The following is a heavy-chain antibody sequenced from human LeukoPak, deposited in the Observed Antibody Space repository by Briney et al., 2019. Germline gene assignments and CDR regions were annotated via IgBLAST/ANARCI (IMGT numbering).Heavy chain of an antibody. D-gene: IGHD2-15*01. CDR2: ISGSSGTT. Sequence: GGSLRLSCAASGLTFSSYGMSWVRQAPGRGLEWVSAISGSSGTTYYADSVRGRFTISRDNSRNTLYLQMNSLRADDTAVYYCAKSKEDCCGSFDPWGQGTLVTVSS. J-gene: IGHJ5*02. V-gene: IGHV3-23*01. CDR1: GLTFSSYG. CDR3: AKSKEDCCGSFDP.